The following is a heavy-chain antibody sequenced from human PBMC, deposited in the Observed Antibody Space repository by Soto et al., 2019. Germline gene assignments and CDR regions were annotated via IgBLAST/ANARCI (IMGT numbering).Heavy chain of an antibody. CDR3: AKTRGAMIYAISVFGMDV. D-gene: IGHD2-8*01. CDR1: GFSFSSFA. V-gene: IGHV3-23*01. J-gene: IGHJ6*02. CDR2: ISGSADST. Sequence: EVQLLESGGGFIHPGGSLRLSCAASGFSFSSFAMNWVRQAPGKGLEWVSIISGSADSTFYADSVKGRFTISRDNSKSRLYLQINSRRAEDTAGYYCAKTRGAMIYAISVFGMDVWGQGTTVTVSS.